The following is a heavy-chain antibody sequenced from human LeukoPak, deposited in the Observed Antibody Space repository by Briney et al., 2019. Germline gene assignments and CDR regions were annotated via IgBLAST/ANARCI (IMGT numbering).Heavy chain of an antibody. J-gene: IGHJ4*02. CDR1: GFTFTNSA. D-gene: IGHD3-3*01. CDR3: AADPDYDFWSGYYD. Sequence: GTSVKVSCKASGFTFTNSAMQWVRQARGQRLEWIGWIVVGSGSTNYAQKFQERVTITRDMSTSTTYMELSSLRSEDTAVYYCAADPDYDFWSGYYDWGQGTLVTVSS. CDR2: IVVGSGST. V-gene: IGHV1-58*02.